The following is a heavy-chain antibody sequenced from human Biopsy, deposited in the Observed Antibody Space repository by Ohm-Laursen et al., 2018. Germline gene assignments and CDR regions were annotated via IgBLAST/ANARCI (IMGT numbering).Heavy chain of an antibody. CDR3: ARDYDTSGYYYVS. D-gene: IGHD3-22*01. Sequence: SETLSLTCTVSGGSINNNNYYWGWIRQPPGKGLEGIGSIFYRGSTHYKPSLKSRVNISVDTSKNQFSLKLNSVTAADTAVYYCARDYDTSGYYYVSWGQGTLVTVSS. CDR2: IFYRGST. J-gene: IGHJ5*02. V-gene: IGHV4-39*01. CDR1: GGSINNNNYY.